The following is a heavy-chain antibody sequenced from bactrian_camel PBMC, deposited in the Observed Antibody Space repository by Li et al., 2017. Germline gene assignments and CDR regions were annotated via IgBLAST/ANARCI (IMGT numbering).Heavy chain of an antibody. Sequence: VQLVESGGGLVQPGGSLRLSCTASGFTFSTYAMTWVRQVPDKNIEWVSTIDPGGANTRYADSVKGRFTISRDKAKNTLFLQMNSLTPQDTGRYSCALEAWAATCPPSLNQWEYWGQGTQVTVS. CDR3: ALEAWAATCPPSLNQWEY. J-gene: IGHJ4*01. D-gene: IGHD1*01. CDR2: IDPGGANT. V-gene: IGHV3S42*01. CDR1: GFTFSTYA.